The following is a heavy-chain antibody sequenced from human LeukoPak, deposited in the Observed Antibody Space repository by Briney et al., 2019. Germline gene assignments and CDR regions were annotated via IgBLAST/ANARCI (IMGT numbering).Heavy chain of an antibody. Sequence: ASVKVSCKASGYTFTGYYMHWVRQAPGQGLEWMGWINPNSGGTNYAQKFQGRVTMTRDTSISTAYMELSRLRSDDTAVYYCARVHAEKRYYDFWSGTYDYWGQGTLVTVSS. CDR2: INPNSGGT. CDR1: GYTFTGYY. J-gene: IGHJ4*02. V-gene: IGHV1-2*02. CDR3: ARVHAEKRYYDFWSGTYDY. D-gene: IGHD3-3*01.